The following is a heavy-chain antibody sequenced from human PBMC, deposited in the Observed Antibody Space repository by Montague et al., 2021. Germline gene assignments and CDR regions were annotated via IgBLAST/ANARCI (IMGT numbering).Heavy chain of an antibody. CDR1: GGSVNGYD. D-gene: IGHD7-27*01. J-gene: IGHJ4*01. Sequence: SETLSLTCSVSGGSVNGYDWSWIRQPPGKGLEWIGYMRSSGSPNYNPSFNSRLAISIDRSRNQFSLELSFVTAADTAIYFCGRDYWGSIDYWGHGILVTVSS. CDR2: MRSSGSP. CDR3: GRDYWGSIDY. V-gene: IGHV4-59*02.